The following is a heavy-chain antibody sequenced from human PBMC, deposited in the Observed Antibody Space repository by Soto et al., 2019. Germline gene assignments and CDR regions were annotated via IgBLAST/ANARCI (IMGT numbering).Heavy chain of an antibody. J-gene: IGHJ6*02. CDR2: IYYSGST. CDR3: ARGDYYDSSGYFPGGMDV. D-gene: IGHD3-22*01. V-gene: IGHV4-30-4*01. Sequence: QVQLQESGPGLVKPSQTLSLTCTVSGDSISSGDYYWSWIRQPPGKGLEWIGYIYYSGSTYYNPYLQSRVTVSGDTSKDQFSLKLSSVTAADAAVYYCARGDYYDSSGYFPGGMDVWGQGTTVTVSS. CDR1: GDSISSGDYY.